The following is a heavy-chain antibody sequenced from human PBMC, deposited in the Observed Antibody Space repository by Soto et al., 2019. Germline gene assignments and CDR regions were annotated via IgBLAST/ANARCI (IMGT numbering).Heavy chain of an antibody. CDR2: IIPILGIA. J-gene: IGHJ4*02. Sequence: QVQLVQSGAEVKKPGSSVKVSCKASGGTFSSYTISWVRQAPGQGLEWMGRIIPILGIANYAQKFQGRVTITADKSTSTAYMELSSLRSEDTAVYYCARDRGRYCSGGSCYSCDYWGQGTLVTVSS. D-gene: IGHD2-15*01. V-gene: IGHV1-69*08. CDR1: GGTFSSYT. CDR3: ARDRGRYCSGGSCYSCDY.